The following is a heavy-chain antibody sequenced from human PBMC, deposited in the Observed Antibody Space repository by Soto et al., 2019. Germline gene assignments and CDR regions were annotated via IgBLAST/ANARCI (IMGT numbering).Heavy chain of an antibody. D-gene: IGHD2-15*01. CDR3: ARRVQTNSVVVQDNWLDP. CDR1: GFTFSSYA. V-gene: IGHV3-23*01. Sequence: PGGSLRLSCAASGFTFSSYAMSWVRQAPGKGLEWVSAISGSGGSTYYADSVEGRFTISRDNSKNTLYLQMNTLSAEDTAVYYCARRVQTNSVVVQDNWLDPWGQGTLVTVSS. CDR2: ISGSGGST. J-gene: IGHJ5*02.